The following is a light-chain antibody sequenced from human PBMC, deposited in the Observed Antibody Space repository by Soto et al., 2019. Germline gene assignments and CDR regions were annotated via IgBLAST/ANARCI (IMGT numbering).Light chain of an antibody. CDR2: DAS. Sequence: EVVLTQSPATLSSSPGESGTLSCRASQSINTYLAWYQQKPGQAPRLLIYDASYRAAGIPSRFSGSGSGTDFTLTISSLDPADFAIYHCQQRSNWPLTFGGGTKVEI. J-gene: IGKJ4*01. CDR3: QQRSNWPLT. V-gene: IGKV3-11*01. CDR1: QSINTY.